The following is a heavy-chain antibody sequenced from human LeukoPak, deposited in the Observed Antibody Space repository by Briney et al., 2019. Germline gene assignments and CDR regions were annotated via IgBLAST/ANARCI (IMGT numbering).Heavy chain of an antibody. Sequence: SETLSLTCTVSGGSISSGDYYWSWIRQPPGKGLEWIGYIYYSGSTYYNPSLKSRVTISVDTSKNQFSLKLSSVTAADTAVYYCARGPVWFGELYYYYYGMDVWGQGTTVTVSS. CDR2: IYYSGST. CDR1: GGSISSGDYY. V-gene: IGHV4-30-4*01. CDR3: ARGPVWFGELYYYYYGMDV. J-gene: IGHJ6*02. D-gene: IGHD3-10*01.